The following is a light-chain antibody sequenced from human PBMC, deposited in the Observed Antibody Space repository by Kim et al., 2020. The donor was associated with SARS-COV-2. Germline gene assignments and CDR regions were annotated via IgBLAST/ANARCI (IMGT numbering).Light chain of an antibody. Sequence: ASVRDRVTNTCRASQSMRRGVAWYQQKPGKAPKLLIYKTSSLESGVPSRFSGSGAGTEFTHSISGLQPDDFATYHCQQYNIYPWSFGQGTKVDIK. J-gene: IGKJ1*01. CDR1: QSMRRG. CDR2: KTS. V-gene: IGKV1-5*03. CDR3: QQYNIYPWS.